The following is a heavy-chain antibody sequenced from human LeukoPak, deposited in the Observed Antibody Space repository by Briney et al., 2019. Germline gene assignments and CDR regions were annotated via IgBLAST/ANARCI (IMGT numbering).Heavy chain of an antibody. V-gene: IGHV5-51*01. CDR1: GYSFTSYW. CDR3: ARLGGHCSGGRCYFLGASDI. D-gene: IGHD2-15*01. CDR2: IYPGDSDT. Sequence: GESLKISCKGSGYSFTSYWIGWVRPMPGKGLEWMGIIYPGDSDTRYSPSFQGQVTISADKSISTAYLQWSSLKASDTAMYYCARLGGHCSGGRCYFLGASDIWGQGTMVTVSS. J-gene: IGHJ3*02.